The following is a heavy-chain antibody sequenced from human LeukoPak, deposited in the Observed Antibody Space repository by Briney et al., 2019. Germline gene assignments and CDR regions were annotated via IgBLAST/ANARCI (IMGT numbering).Heavy chain of an antibody. D-gene: IGHD3-16*01. CDR1: GFSIATTTXX. Sequence: SETLSLTCSVSGFSIATTTXXXXXXWIRQXXXXXXXXXGTVSXSGSPFYTXSLXXXXXISLDTSTNQISLQLTSVTATDTATYFCARAPAHRAYAFDYWGQGSLATVSS. V-gene: IGHV4-39*01. CDR2: VSXSGSP. J-gene: IGHJ4*02. CDR3: ARAPAHRAYAFDY.